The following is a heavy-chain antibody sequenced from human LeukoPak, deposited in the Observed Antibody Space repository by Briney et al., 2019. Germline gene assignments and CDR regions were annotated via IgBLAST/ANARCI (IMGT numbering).Heavy chain of an antibody. V-gene: IGHV3-48*04. CDR1: GFNFSSYA. J-gene: IGHJ4*02. Sequence: GGSLRLSCTASGFNFSSYAMNWVRQAPGKGLEWISYIGRNSGTTYYADSVEGRFTISRDDGKNSPFLQMNSLRVDDSAVYYCARRSLQLDYWGQGALVSVSS. CDR3: ARRSLQLDY. D-gene: IGHD1-1*01. CDR2: IGRNSGTT.